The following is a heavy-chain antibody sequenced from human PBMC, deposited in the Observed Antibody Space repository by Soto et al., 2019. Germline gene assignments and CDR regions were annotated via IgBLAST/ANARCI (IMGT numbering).Heavy chain of an antibody. CDR2: ISYDGSDK. J-gene: IGHJ5*02. CDR3: ARVAPYYYDSSGYYYDAYWFDP. V-gene: IGHV3-30*03. D-gene: IGHD3-22*01. Sequence: SGGSLRLSCAASGFTFSSYGMHWVRQAPGKGLEWVAVISYDGSDKYYADSVKGRFTISRDNSKNTLYLQMNSLRAEDTAVYYCARVAPYYYDSSGYYYDAYWFDPWGQGTPVTVSS. CDR1: GFTFSSYG.